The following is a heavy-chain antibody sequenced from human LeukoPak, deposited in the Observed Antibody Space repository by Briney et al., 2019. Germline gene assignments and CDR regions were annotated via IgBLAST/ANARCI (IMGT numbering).Heavy chain of an antibody. J-gene: IGHJ4*02. V-gene: IGHV3-23*01. Sequence: GGSLRLSCAASGFTFGSHAMNWVRQAPGKGLEWVSVITSGGGTTYYTDSVRGRFTISRDNSRNMLYLQMNNLRAEDTAVYYCVKQRSYYWGQGALVTVSS. CDR2: ITSGGGTT. CDR1: GFTFGSHA. CDR3: VKQRSYY.